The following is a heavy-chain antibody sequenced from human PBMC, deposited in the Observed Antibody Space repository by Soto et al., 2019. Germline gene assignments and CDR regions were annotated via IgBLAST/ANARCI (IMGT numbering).Heavy chain of an antibody. CDR3: AKGPGARLTQAYSRYFDY. CDR1: GFTFSSYA. V-gene: IGHV3-23*01. CDR2: ISGSGGST. D-gene: IGHD6-6*01. J-gene: IGHJ4*02. Sequence: GGSLRLSCAASGFTFSSYAMNWVRQAPGKGLVWVSTISGSGGSTHYADSVKGRFTISRDNSKNTLYLQMNSLRAEDTAIYFCAKGPGARLTQAYSRYFDYWGQGILVTVSS.